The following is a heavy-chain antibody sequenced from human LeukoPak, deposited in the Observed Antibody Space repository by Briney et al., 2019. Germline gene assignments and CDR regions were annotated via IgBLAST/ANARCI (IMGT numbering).Heavy chain of an antibody. CDR3: ARDRGIVATKTGYYFDY. D-gene: IGHD5-12*01. CDR2: ITNSGSTI. Sequence: GGSLRLSCAASGFTFSTYWMTWVRQAPGKGLEWISYITNSGSTIYYADSVKGRFTISRDNAKNSLYLQMNSLRAEDTAVYYCARDRGIVATKTGYYFDYWGQGTLVTVSS. CDR1: GFTFSTYW. V-gene: IGHV3-11*01. J-gene: IGHJ4*02.